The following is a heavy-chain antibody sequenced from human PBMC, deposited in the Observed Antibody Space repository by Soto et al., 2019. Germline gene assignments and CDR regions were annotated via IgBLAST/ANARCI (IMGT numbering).Heavy chain of an antibody. J-gene: IGHJ6*02. CDR2: INAGNGNT. Sequence: QVQLVQSGAEVKKPGASVKVSCKASGYTFTSYAMHWVRQAPGQRLEWMGWINAGNGNTKYSQMFQGRVTITRDTAASTAYMALSSLRSEDTAVYYCASSYYYDSSGYSSLYYYYGMDVGGQGTTVTVSS. CDR1: GYTFTSYA. CDR3: ASSYYYDSSGYSSLYYYYGMDV. D-gene: IGHD3-22*01. V-gene: IGHV1-3*01.